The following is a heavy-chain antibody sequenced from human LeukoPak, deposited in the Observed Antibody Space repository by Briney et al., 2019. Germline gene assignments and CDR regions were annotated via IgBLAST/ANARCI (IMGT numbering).Heavy chain of an antibody. CDR1: GFTFSSYG. V-gene: IGHV3-33*01. CDR3: ARDPMGIAAAGIDY. Sequence: GGSLRLSCAASGFTFSSYGMHWVRQVPGKGLEWVAVIWYDGSNKYYADSVKGRFTISRDNSKNTLYLQMNSLRAEDTAVYYCARDPMGIAAAGIDYWGRGTLVTVSS. CDR2: IWYDGSNK. D-gene: IGHD6-13*01. J-gene: IGHJ4*02.